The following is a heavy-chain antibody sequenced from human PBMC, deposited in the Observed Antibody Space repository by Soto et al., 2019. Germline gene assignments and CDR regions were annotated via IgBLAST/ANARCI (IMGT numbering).Heavy chain of an antibody. CDR2: ILYDGGIK. J-gene: IGHJ4*02. CDR1: GFTFSSSG. V-gene: IGHV3-30*03. CDR3: ATDFSGWYGSSEYGF. Sequence: GGSLRLSCAASGFTFSSSGIHWVRQAPGKGLEWVAVILYDGGIKYFVDSVKGRFTISRDISKNTLYLQMNSLRAEDTAVYYCATDFSGWYGSSEYGFWGQGTLVTVSS. D-gene: IGHD6-19*01.